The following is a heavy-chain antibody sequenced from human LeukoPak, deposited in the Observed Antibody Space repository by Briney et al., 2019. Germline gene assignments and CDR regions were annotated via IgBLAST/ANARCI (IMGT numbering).Heavy chain of an antibody. CDR2: ISGSGGST. J-gene: IGHJ4*02. D-gene: IGHD2-15*01. CDR1: GFTFSSYA. V-gene: IGHV3-23*01. CDR3: AKDLGLVVVAATLDY. Sequence: PRGSLRLSCAASGFTFSSYAMSWVRQAPGKGLEWVSAISGSGGSTYYADSVEGRFTISRDNSKNTLYLQMNSLRAEDTAVYYCAKDLGLVVVAATLDYWGQGTLVTVSS.